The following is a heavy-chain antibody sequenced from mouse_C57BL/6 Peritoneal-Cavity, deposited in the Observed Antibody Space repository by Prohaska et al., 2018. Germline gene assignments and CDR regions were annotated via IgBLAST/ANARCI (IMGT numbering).Heavy chain of an antibody. Sequence: EVQLLETGGGLVQPGGSRGLSCEGSGFTFSGFWMRWVRQTPGKTLEWIGDINSDGSAINYAPSIKDRFTIFRDNDKSTLYLQMSNVRSEDTATYFCMRYGNYWYFDVWGTGTTVIVSS. V-gene: IGHV11-2*01. D-gene: IGHD2-1*01. CDR1: GFTFSGFW. CDR3: MRYGNYWYFDV. CDR2: INSDGSAI. J-gene: IGHJ1*03.